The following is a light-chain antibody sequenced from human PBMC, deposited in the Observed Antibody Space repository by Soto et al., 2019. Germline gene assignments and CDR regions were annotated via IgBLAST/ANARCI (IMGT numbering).Light chain of an antibody. CDR2: AAS. CDR1: RGIYTH. J-gene: IGKJ1*01. V-gene: IGKV1-27*01. CDR3: QDYDKAPWT. Sequence: DIQMTQSPSSLSASVGDRVTITCRASRGIYTHLAWYQQKPGNAPKLLIYAASTLQSGVPSRFSASRSGTDFTLTSSALQSEDVGSYFWQDYDKAPWTFGPGTWV.